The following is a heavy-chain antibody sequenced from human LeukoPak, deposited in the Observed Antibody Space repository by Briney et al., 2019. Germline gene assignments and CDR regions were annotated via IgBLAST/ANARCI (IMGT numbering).Heavy chain of an antibody. J-gene: IGHJ4*02. CDR3: AKDSPYYDFWSGYSRFDY. CDR2: ISGSGGST. V-gene: IGHV3-23*01. Sequence: GGSLRLSCAPSGFTFSSYWMSWVRQAPGKGLEWVSAISGSGGSTYYADSVKGRFTISRDNSKNTLYLQMNSLRAEDTAVYYCAKDSPYYDFWSGYSRFDYWGQGTLVTVSS. D-gene: IGHD3-3*01. CDR1: GFTFSSYW.